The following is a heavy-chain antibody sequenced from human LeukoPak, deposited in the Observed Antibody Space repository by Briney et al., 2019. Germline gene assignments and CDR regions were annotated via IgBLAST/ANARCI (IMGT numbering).Heavy chain of an antibody. Sequence: PGGSLRLSCAASGFTFSSYSMHWVRQAPGKGLEYVSTISSDGGSTYYANSVQGRFTISRDNSKNTLYLQLGCLRAEDMAVYYCARDRCSGGSCYWRVFDNWGQGTLVIVSS. J-gene: IGHJ4*02. CDR1: GFTFSSYS. V-gene: IGHV3-64*01. CDR2: ISSDGGST. CDR3: ARDRCSGGSCYWRVFDN. D-gene: IGHD2-15*01.